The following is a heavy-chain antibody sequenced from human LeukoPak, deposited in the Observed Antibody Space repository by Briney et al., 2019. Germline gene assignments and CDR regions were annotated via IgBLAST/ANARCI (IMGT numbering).Heavy chain of an antibody. Sequence: GGSLRLSCAASGFTFSSYSMNWVRQAPGKGLEWVSSISSSSSYIYYADSAKGRFTISRDNAKNSLYLQMNSLRAEDTAVYYCARIRQWLAHPSYYYYMDVWGKGTTVTVSS. CDR1: GFTFSSYS. CDR3: ARIRQWLAHPSYYYYMDV. V-gene: IGHV3-21*01. J-gene: IGHJ6*03. CDR2: ISSSSSYI. D-gene: IGHD6-19*01.